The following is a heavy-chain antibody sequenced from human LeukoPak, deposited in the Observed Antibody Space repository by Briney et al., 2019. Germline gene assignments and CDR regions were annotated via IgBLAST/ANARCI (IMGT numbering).Heavy chain of an antibody. D-gene: IGHD3-10*01. CDR1: GGSISSGGYY. J-gene: IGHJ6*02. CDR3: ARVPTYYYGSGSYLADYYCGMDV. V-gene: IGHV4-31*03. Sequence: SETLSLTCTVSGGSISSGGYYWSWIRQHPGKGLEWIGYIYYSGSTYYNPSPKSRVTISVDTSKNQFSLKLSSVTAADTAVYYCARVPTYYYGSGSYLADYYCGMDVWGQGTTVTVSS. CDR2: IYYSGST.